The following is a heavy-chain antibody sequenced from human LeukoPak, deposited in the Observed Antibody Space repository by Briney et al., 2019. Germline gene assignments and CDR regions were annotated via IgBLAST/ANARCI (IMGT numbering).Heavy chain of an antibody. D-gene: IGHD4-17*01. V-gene: IGHV3-30*03. J-gene: IGHJ4*02. Sequence: PGRSLRLSCAASGFTFSRNGMHWVRQAPGKGLEWVAAISYDGSDKWHADSVKGRFTISTDNSKHTLYLQMNSLRAEDTAVYYCARGGYWGDYVFDFWGPGTLVTVSS. CDR3: ARGGYWGDYVFDF. CDR1: GFTFSRNG. CDR2: ISYDGSDK.